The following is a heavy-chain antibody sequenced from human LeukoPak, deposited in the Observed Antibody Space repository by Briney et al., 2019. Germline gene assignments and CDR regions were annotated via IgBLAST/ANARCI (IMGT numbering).Heavy chain of an antibody. J-gene: IGHJ6*02. D-gene: IGHD2-15*01. Sequence: GGSLRLSCAVSGFTFSSYAMSWVRQAPGKGLEWVSAIGGSGGSTFYADSVKGRFIISRDSSKNTLYLQMNSLRAEDTAVYYCASPRIGSESDYYGMDVWGQGTTVTVSS. CDR3: ASPRIGSESDYYGMDV. V-gene: IGHV3-23*01. CDR2: IGGSGGST. CDR1: GFTFSSYA.